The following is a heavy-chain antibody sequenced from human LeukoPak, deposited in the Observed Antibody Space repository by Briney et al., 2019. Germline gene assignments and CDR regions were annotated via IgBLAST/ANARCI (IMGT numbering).Heavy chain of an antibody. V-gene: IGHV4-59*08. CDR2: IYYSGST. CDR3: ARGGAYSSSWKLFDY. D-gene: IGHD6-13*01. CDR1: GGPISSYY. Sequence: PSETLLLTCTVSGGPISSYYWSWVRQPPGKGLEGIGYIYYSGSTNYNPSLKSRVTISVDASKNQFSLKLSSVTAADTAVYYCARGGAYSSSWKLFDYWGQGTLVTVSS. J-gene: IGHJ4*02.